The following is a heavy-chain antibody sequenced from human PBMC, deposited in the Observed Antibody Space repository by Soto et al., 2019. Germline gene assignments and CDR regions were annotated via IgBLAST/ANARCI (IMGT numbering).Heavy chain of an antibody. Sequence: QVQLQQWGAGLLKPSETLSLTCAVYGGSFSGYYWSWIRQPPGKGLEWIGEINHSGSTNYNPSLKSRVTMSGDTSKNQFSLKMSSVTAADTAVYYCARKMAGSGYRYGLGAPDYWGQGTLVTVSS. V-gene: IGHV4-34*01. CDR2: INHSGST. CDR1: GGSFSGYY. D-gene: IGHD5-18*01. CDR3: ARKMAGSGYRYGLGAPDY. J-gene: IGHJ4*02.